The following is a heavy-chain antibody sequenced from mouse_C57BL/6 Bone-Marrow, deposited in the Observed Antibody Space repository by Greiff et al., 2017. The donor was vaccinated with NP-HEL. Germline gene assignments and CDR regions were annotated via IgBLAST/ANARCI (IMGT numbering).Heavy chain of an antibody. V-gene: IGHV3-6*01. J-gene: IGHJ2*01. CDR3: ARDDYDGY. Sequence: EVKLMESGPGLVKPSQSLSLTCSVTGYSITSGYYWNWIRQFPGNKLEWMGYISYDGSNNYNPSLKNRISITRDTSKNQFFLKLNSVTTEDTATYYCARDDYDGYWGQGTTLTVSS. CDR1: GYSITSGYY. CDR2: ISYDGSN. D-gene: IGHD2-4*01.